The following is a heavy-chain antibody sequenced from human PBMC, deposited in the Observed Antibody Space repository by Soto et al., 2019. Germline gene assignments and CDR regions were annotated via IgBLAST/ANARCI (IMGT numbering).Heavy chain of an antibody. V-gene: IGHV3-33*01. CDR3: ARDQTDSGGYSDS. CDR2: IWNDGSHA. CDR1: GFPFRSYG. D-gene: IGHD2-15*01. J-gene: IGHJ4*02. Sequence: QVQLVESGGGVVQPGGSLRLSCEGSGFPFRSYGIQCVRQAPGKGLEWLGLIWNDGSHAYYADSVKGRFTISRDNSKNTVFLQVSNMRSEDTAVYFCARDQTDSGGYSDSWGQGTLVTVSS.